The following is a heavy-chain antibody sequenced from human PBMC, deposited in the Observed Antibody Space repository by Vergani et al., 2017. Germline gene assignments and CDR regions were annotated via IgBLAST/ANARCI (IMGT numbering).Heavy chain of an antibody. D-gene: IGHD5-24*01. Sequence: EVQLVESGGGLIQPGGSLRLSCAASGFTVSSNYMSWVRQAPGKGLEWVSVIYSGGSTDYADSVKGRFTISRDNSKNTLYLQMNSLRAEDTAVYYCARERVGMATIGQLGYFDYWGQGTLVTVSS. J-gene: IGHJ4*02. CDR2: IYSGGST. CDR3: ARERVGMATIGQLGYFDY. V-gene: IGHV3-53*01. CDR1: GFTVSSNY.